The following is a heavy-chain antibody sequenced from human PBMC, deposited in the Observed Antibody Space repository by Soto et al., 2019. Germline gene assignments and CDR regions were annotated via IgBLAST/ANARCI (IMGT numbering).Heavy chain of an antibody. Sequence: QVLLVQSGAEVKKPGSSVKVSCKASGGTFSSYGISWVRQTPGRRLEWMGGIIPLFGTTNYAQKFRGRVTVTADESTSTVHMELRSLSFEDTAIYYCARAHGSSWYNWFDPWGQGTLVTVSS. V-gene: IGHV1-69*01. J-gene: IGHJ5*02. CDR2: IIPLFGTT. D-gene: IGHD6-13*01. CDR1: GGTFSSYG. CDR3: ARAHGSSWYNWFDP.